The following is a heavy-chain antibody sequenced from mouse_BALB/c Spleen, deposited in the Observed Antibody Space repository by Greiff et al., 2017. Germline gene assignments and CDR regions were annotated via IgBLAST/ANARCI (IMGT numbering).Heavy chain of an antibody. CDR1: GYSITSGYY. D-gene: IGHD1-2*01. CDR2: ISYDGSN. V-gene: IGHV3-6*02. Sequence: EVKLMESGPGLVKPSQSLSLTCSVTGYSITSGYYWNWIRQFPGNKLEWMGYISYDGSNNYNPSLKNRISITRDTSKNQFFLKLNSVTTEDTATYYCARGEDYGYAFAYWGQGTLVTVSA. CDR3: ARGEDYGYAFAY. J-gene: IGHJ3*01.